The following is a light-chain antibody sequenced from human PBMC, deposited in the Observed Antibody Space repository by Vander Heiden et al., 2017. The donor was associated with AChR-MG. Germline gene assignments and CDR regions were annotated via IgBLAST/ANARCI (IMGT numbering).Light chain of an antibody. Sequence: QSALPQPASVSGSPGQSITISCTGTSSDVGGYNYVSWYQQHPGKAPKLMIYDVSNRPSGVSNRFSGSKSGNTASLTISGLQAEDEADYYCSSYTSSNTVVFGGGTKLTVL. CDR3: SSYTSSNTVV. J-gene: IGLJ2*01. CDR2: DVS. V-gene: IGLV2-14*03. CDR1: SSDVGGYNY.